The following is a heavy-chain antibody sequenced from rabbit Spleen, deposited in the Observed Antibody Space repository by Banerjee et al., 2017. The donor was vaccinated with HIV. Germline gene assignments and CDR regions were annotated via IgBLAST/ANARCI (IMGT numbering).Heavy chain of an antibody. Sequence: QSLEESGGDLVKPGASLTLTCKASGLDFNSRYWICWVRQAPGKGLEWIACIYAGNSGDTYYASWAKGRFTISKTSSTTVTLQMTSLTAADTATYFCARDSGSSFSSYGMDLWGQGTLVTVS. CDR1: GLDFNSRYW. D-gene: IGHD8-1*01. J-gene: IGHJ6*01. CDR3: ARDSGSSFSSYGMDL. V-gene: IGHV1S40*01. CDR2: IYAGNSGDT.